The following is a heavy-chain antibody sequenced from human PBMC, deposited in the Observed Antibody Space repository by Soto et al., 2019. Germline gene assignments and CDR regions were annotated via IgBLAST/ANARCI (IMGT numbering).Heavy chain of an antibody. D-gene: IGHD1-26*01. J-gene: IGHJ4*02. Sequence: QVQLVESGGGVVQPGRSLRLSCAASEFTFSSYAMHWVRQAPGKGLEWVAVISYDGSNKYYADSVKGRFTISRDNSKNTLYLQMNSLRAEDTAVYYCAARWEPKYWGQGTLVTVSS. CDR2: ISYDGSNK. V-gene: IGHV3-30-3*01. CDR1: EFTFSSYA. CDR3: AARWEPKY.